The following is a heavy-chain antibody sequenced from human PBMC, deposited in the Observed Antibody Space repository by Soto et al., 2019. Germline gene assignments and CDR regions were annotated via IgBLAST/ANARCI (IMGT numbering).Heavy chain of an antibody. Sequence: QMQLVESGGDLVKPGGSLRLSCDASGFTFGDYYMSWIRQVPGQGLEWLAFISSSGSYTKYSDTMRSRLTVSRDNGQNSLYLQMNRLGVDDTGVYYCARLRVGVNWYFDLWGRGTMVPVSA. CDR2: ISSSGSYT. J-gene: IGHJ2*01. CDR3: ARLRVGVNWYFDL. CDR1: GFTFGDYY. V-gene: IGHV3-11*06. D-gene: IGHD1-26*01.